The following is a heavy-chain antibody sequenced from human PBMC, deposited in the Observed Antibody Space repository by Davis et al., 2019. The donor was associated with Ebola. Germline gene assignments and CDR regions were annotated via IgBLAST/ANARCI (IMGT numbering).Heavy chain of an antibody. CDR1: GGSISSYY. CDR3: ARVGAYGDFDY. D-gene: IGHD4-17*01. J-gene: IGHJ4*02. V-gene: IGHV4-59*01. Sequence: PSETLSLTCTVSGGSISSYYWSWIRQPPGKGLEWIGYIYYSGSTNYNPSLKSRVTISVDTSKNQFSLKLSSVTAADTAVYYCARVGAYGDFDYWGQGTLVTVSS. CDR2: IYYSGST.